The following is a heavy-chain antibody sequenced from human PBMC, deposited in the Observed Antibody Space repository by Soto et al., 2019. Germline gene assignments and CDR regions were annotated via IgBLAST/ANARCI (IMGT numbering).Heavy chain of an antibody. CDR3: ARVGGNWNDDYFDY. D-gene: IGHD1-1*01. J-gene: IGHJ4*02. CDR2: MNPDSGDT. Sequence: QVPLVQSGAEVKKPGASVKVSCKASGYTFSDHDINWVRQASGQGTEWLGWMNPDSGDTGYAQNFQGRVTMTRDTSQRTAYMELSSLRSEDTAVYYCARVGGNWNDDYFDYWGQGTLVTVSS. V-gene: IGHV1-8*01. CDR1: GYTFSDHD.